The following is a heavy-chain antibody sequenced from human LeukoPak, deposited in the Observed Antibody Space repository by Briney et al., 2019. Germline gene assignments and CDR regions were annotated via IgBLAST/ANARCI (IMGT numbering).Heavy chain of an antibody. CDR1: GGSISSGDYY. CDR3: ARDPSKNPVLLWFGEPPFPFFAI. J-gene: IGHJ3*02. D-gene: IGHD3-10*01. CDR2: IYYSGST. V-gene: IGHV4-30-4*08. Sequence: SETLSLTCTVSGGSISSGDYYWSWIRQPPGKGLEWIGYIYYSGSTYYNPSLKSRVTISVDTSKNQFSLRLSSVTAADTAVYYCARDPSKNPVLLWFGEPPFPFFAIWGQGTMVTVSS.